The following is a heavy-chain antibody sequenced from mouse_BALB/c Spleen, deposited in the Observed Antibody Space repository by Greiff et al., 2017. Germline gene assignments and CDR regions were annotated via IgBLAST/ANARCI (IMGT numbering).Heavy chain of an antibody. J-gene: IGHJ4*01. CDR2: INPGSGGT. CDR1: GYAFTNYL. V-gene: IGHV1-54*01. D-gene: IGHD2-4*01. CDR3: ARSHDDDAEYYAMDD. Sequence: QVQLQQSGAELVRPGTSVKVSCKASGYAFTNYLIEWVKQRPGQGLGWIGVINPGSGGTNYNEKFKGKATLTADKSSSTAYMQLSSLTSDDSAVYFCARSHDDDAEYYAMDDWGQGTSVTVSS.